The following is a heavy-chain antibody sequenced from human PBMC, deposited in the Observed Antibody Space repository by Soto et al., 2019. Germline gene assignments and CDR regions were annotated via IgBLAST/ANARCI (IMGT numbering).Heavy chain of an antibody. D-gene: IGHD3-10*01. CDR1: GYTFIGYY. CDR3: ARDPSPLWYFDY. V-gene: IGHV1-2*06. CDR2: INPNSGKV. J-gene: IGHJ4*02. Sequence: ASVKVSCKASGYTFIGYYIHGVRQAPGQGLEWMGRINPNSGKVTYGETFQGRVTMTRDTSNNTAYMELSRLRSDDTAVYYCARDPSPLWYFDYLGQGTLVTVSS.